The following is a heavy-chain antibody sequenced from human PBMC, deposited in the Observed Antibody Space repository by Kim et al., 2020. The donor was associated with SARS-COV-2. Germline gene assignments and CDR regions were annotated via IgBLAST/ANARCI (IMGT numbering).Heavy chain of an antibody. D-gene: IGHD6-6*01. CDR3: ARHWVQQLVLYWFDP. V-gene: IGHV4-39*01. J-gene: IGHJ5*02. Sequence: PPLKRRVTISVDTSKNQFSLKLSSVTAADTAVYYGARHWVQQLVLYWFDPWGQGTLVTVSS.